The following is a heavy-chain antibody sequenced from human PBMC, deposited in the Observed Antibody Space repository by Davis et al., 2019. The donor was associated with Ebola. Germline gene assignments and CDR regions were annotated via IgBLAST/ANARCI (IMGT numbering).Heavy chain of an antibody. D-gene: IGHD6-6*01. V-gene: IGHV4-34*01. J-gene: IGHJ4*02. CDR1: GGSFSDHY. Sequence: SETLSLTCAVYGGSFSDHYLTWIRQSPGKGLEWIGEINYRGCTNYNPSLKSRVTISVDTSKNQFSLRVTSVTAADTAVYYCASVTYPQVRAVRPTRFDYWGQGTLVTVSS. CDR2: INYRGCT. CDR3: ASVTYPQVRAVRPTRFDY.